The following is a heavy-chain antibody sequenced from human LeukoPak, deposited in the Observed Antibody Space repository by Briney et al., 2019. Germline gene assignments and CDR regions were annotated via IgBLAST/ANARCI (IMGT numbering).Heavy chain of an antibody. D-gene: IGHD6-13*01. J-gene: IGHJ6*02. CDR3: AKRDSSSWYYYYYGMDV. CDR1: GFTFSSYA. CDR2: ISGSGGST. V-gene: IGHV3-23*01. Sequence: GGSLRLSCAAFGFTFSSYAMSWVRQAPGKGLEWVSAISGSGGSTYYADSVKGRFTISRDNSKNTLYLQMNSLRAEDTAVYYCAKRDSSSWYYYYYGMDVWGQGTTVTVSS.